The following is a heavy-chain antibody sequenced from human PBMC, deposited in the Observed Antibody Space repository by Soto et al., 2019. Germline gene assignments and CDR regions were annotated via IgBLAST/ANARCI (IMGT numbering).Heavy chain of an antibody. J-gene: IGHJ4*02. D-gene: IGHD3-10*01. V-gene: IGHV4-31*03. CDR2: IYYSGCT. Sequence: SATLSLTCPFSGTSVSSATYYWNWHRPHPGTGLEWIGYIYYSGCTSYNPSLKSRVSMSLVTSKNQFSLNLKSVTAADTAVYYCARAQAERYYFGSSTYTVFEYWGQGALVTVSS. CDR1: GTSVSSATYY. CDR3: ARAQAERYYFGSSTYTVFEY.